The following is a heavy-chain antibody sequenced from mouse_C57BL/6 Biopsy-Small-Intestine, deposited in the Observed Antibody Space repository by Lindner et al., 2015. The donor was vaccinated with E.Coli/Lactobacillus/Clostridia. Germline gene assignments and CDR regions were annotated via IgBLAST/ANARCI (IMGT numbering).Heavy chain of an antibody. CDR1: GYTFSDLL. J-gene: IGHJ4*01. CDR3: LRILGSAAHEAD. D-gene: IGHD2-14*01. V-gene: IGHV1-84*02. Sequence: SVKVSCKTSGYTFSDLLYTRGCDTAPGQGLEWLGMIKPHSGATRYAQKFQGRVIMTGDTSITTAYMQLSGLRSDDTALYYCLRILGSAAHEADWGQGTLVSVSS. CDR2: IKPHSGAT.